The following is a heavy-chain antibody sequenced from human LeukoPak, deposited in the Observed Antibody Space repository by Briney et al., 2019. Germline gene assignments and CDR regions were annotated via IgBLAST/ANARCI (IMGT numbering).Heavy chain of an antibody. CDR1: GFTFSSYA. J-gene: IGHJ4*02. D-gene: IGHD3-22*01. V-gene: IGHV3-23*01. CDR3: AKDGSGYYYDSSGYSDFDY. CDR2: ISGSGGST. Sequence: GGSLRLSCAASGFTFSSYAMSWVRQAPGKGLEWVSAISGSGGSTYYADSVKGRFTIPRDNSKNTLYLQMNSLRAEDTAVYYCAKDGSGYYYDSSGYSDFDYWGQGTLVTVSS.